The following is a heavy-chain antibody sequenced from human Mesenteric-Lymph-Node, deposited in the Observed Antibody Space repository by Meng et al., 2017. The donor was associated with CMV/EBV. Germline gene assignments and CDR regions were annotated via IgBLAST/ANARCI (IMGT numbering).Heavy chain of an antibody. CDR2: INHSGST. Sequence: QSQSGAAGRLKAWEPHPLTCAVHVGAFSGYYWSRIRQPPGKGLGWIGEINHSGSTNYNPSLKSRVTISVDTSKNQFSLKLSSVIAADTAVYYCARHQRWLKSEGGFNYWGQGTLVTVSS. V-gene: IGHV4-34*01. CDR3: ARHQRWLKSEGGFNY. J-gene: IGHJ4*02. D-gene: IGHD4-23*01. CDR1: VGAFSGYY.